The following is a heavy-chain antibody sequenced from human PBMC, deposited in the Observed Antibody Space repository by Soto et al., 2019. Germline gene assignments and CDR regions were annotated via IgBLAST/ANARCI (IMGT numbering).Heavy chain of an antibody. CDR1: GRSLRGYY. J-gene: IGHJ4*02. CDR2: IYHSGST. Sequence: SESMSLTCAVYGRSLRGYYWSWRRQAQEKGLECIGEIYHSGSTTYNPYLKRRAIISADTSKNHFSLQLTSVIPPDPAVYYCASGRDEWKRFFDYWDQETLVTVSS. CDR3: ASGRDEWKRFFDY. V-gene: IGHV4-34*01. D-gene: IGHD1-1*01.